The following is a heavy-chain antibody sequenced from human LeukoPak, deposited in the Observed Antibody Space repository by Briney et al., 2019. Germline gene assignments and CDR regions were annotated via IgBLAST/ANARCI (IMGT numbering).Heavy chain of an antibody. J-gene: IGHJ4*02. Sequence: PSETLSLTCTVSGGSISSGDYYWSWIRPPPGMGLEWIVYIYYSGSTYYNPSLKSRITISVDTSKNQFSLKLSSVTAADTAVYYCARGTSGDYVNYWGQGTLVTVSS. CDR2: IYYSGST. V-gene: IGHV4-30-4*01. D-gene: IGHD4-17*01. CDR3: ARGTSGDYVNY. CDR1: GGSISSGDYY.